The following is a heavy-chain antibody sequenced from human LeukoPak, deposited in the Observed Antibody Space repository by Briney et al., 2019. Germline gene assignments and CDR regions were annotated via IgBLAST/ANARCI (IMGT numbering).Heavy chain of an antibody. Sequence: GASVKVSCKVSGYTLTELSMHWVRQAPGKGLEWMGGFDPEDGETIYAQKFQGRVTMTEDTSTDTAYMELSSLRSEDTAVYYCARVSDYVWGSYRHFDYWGQGTLVTVSS. CDR3: ARVSDYVWGSYRHFDY. J-gene: IGHJ4*02. CDR1: GYTLTELS. CDR2: FDPEDGET. V-gene: IGHV1-24*01. D-gene: IGHD3-16*02.